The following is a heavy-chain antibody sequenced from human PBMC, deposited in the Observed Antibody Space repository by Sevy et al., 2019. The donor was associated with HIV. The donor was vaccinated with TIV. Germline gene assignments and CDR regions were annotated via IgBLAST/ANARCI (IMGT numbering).Heavy chain of an antibody. CDR2: IWHDGSSK. CDR1: GFTFSSYG. D-gene: IGHD3-10*01. V-gene: IGHV3-33*01. Sequence: GGSLRLSCAASGFTFSSYGMHWVRQAPGKGLEWVAVIWHDGSSKYYADSVKGRFTVSRDNSKNTLYLQMNSLRAEDTAVYYCARDKLLPFTVTMVRGALSYYFDSWGQGTLVTVSS. CDR3: ARDKLLPFTVTMVRGALSYYFDS. J-gene: IGHJ4*02.